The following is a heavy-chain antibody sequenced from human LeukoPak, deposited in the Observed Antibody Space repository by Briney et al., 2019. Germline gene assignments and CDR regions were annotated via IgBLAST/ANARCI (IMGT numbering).Heavy chain of an antibody. CDR1: GGSISSYY. V-gene: IGHV4-59*01. J-gene: IGHJ3*02. Sequence: SETLSLTCTVSGGSISSYYWSWIRQPPGKGLEWIGYIYYSGSTNYNPSLKSRVTISVDTSKNQFSLKLSSVTAADTAVYNCARGRREYAFDIWGQGTMVTVSS. CDR2: IYYSGST. CDR3: ARGRREYAFDI.